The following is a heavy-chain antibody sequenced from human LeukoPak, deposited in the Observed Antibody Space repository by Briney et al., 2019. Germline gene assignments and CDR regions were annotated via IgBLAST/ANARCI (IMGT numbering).Heavy chain of an antibody. Sequence: GGSLRLSCAASGFTFSSYSMNWVRQAPGKELEWVSSISSSSSYIYYADSVKGRFTISRDNAKNSLYLQMNSLRAEDTAVYYCASCLWFGELYRFDPWGQGTLVTVSS. D-gene: IGHD3-10*01. CDR1: GFTFSSYS. V-gene: IGHV3-21*01. CDR2: ISSSSSYI. J-gene: IGHJ5*02. CDR3: ASCLWFGELYRFDP.